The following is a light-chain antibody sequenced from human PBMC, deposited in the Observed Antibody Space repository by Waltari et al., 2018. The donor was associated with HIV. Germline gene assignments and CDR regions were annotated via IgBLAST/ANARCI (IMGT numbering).Light chain of an antibody. CDR3: AAWDDSLNGYV. J-gene: IGLJ1*01. Sequence: QSVLTQPPSASGTPGQRVTISCSGRSSNIGSNTVNWYQQLPGTAPKLLLYSNKQRPSGVPDRCAGAKSGTSASLAISGLQSEDEADYYCAAWDDSLNGYVFGTGTKVTVL. CDR2: SNK. CDR1: SSNIGSNT. V-gene: IGLV1-44*01.